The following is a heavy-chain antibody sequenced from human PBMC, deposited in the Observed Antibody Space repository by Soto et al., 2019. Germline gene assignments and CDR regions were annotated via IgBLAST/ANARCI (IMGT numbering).Heavy chain of an antibody. CDR2: ISGSGGST. J-gene: IGHJ4*02. CDR1: VFTFSSYA. D-gene: IGHD3-16*02. V-gene: IGHV3-23*01. CDR3: AKGTKSLFHQYFDY. Sequence: PVGSLRLSCASSVFTFSSYAMSCVRHSPGKWLEWVSAISGSGGSTYYADSVKGRFTISRDNSKNTLYLQMNSLRAEDTAVYYCAKGTKSLFHQYFDYWGQATPVIVSS.